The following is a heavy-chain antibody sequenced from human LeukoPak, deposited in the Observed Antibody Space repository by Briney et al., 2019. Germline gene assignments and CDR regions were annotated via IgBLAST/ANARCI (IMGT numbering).Heavy chain of an antibody. CDR2: MSSSDDGR. CDR3: AKAPVTSCRGAFCYPFDY. D-gene: IGHD2-15*01. CDR1: GFSFSSYA. J-gene: IGHJ4*02. Sequence: GGSLRLSCATSGFSFSSYAMSWVRQAPGRGLEWVSAMSSSDDGRYYAASVRGRFTISRDTSRSTLYLQMNSLRAEDAAVYYCAKAPVTSCRGAFCYPFDYWGQGTLVTVSS. V-gene: IGHV3-23*01.